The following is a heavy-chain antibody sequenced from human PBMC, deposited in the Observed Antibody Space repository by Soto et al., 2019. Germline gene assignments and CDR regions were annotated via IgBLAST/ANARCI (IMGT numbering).Heavy chain of an antibody. J-gene: IGHJ6*02. Sequence: GGSLRLSCAASGFTFSSYGMHWVRQAPGKGLEWVAVISYDGSNKYYADSVKGRFTISRDNSKNTLYLQMNSLRAEDTAVYYCAKNAGQYCSGGSCYVSGMDVWDQGTTVTVSS. CDR3: AKNAGQYCSGGSCYVSGMDV. V-gene: IGHV3-30*18. CDR2: ISYDGSNK. D-gene: IGHD2-15*01. CDR1: GFTFSSYG.